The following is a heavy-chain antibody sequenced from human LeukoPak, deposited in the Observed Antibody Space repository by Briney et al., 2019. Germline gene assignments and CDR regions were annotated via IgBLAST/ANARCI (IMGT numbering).Heavy chain of an antibody. CDR1: GFTFSSYA. D-gene: IGHD1-14*01. Sequence: QPGRSLRLSCAASGFTFSSYAMHWVRQAPGKGLEWVAVISYDGSNKYYADSVKGRFTISRDNSKNTVYLQMNSLRAEDTAVYYCTGDVYQHWGQGTLVTVSS. J-gene: IGHJ1*01. CDR2: ISYDGSNK. V-gene: IGHV3-30*14. CDR3: TGDVYQH.